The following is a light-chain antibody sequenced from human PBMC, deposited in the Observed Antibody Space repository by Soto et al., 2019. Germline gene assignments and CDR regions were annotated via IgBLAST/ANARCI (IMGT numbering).Light chain of an antibody. V-gene: IGKV3-11*01. J-gene: IGKJ5*01. Sequence: EIVLTQSPDTLSLSPGEGASLSCRASQSVHTFLAWYQQKPGQAPRLLIYGASTRATGVPARFSGSGSGTEFTLTISSLEPEDFAVYYCQQRSNWPPITFGQGTRLEIK. CDR3: QQRSNWPPIT. CDR1: QSVHTF. CDR2: GAS.